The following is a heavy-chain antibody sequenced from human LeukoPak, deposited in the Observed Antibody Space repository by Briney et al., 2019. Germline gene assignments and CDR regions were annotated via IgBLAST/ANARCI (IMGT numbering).Heavy chain of an antibody. CDR1: GFTFDDYA. D-gene: IGHD3-22*01. J-gene: IGHJ4*02. Sequence: GGSLRLSCAASGFTFDDYAMHWVRQAPGKGLEWVSGISWNSGSIGYADSVKGRFTISRDNAKNSLYLQMNSLRAEDTALYYCAKVHYYDSSGYDLDAYYFDYWGQGTLVTVSS. CDR3: AKVHYYDSSGYDLDAYYFDY. CDR2: ISWNSGSI. V-gene: IGHV3-9*01.